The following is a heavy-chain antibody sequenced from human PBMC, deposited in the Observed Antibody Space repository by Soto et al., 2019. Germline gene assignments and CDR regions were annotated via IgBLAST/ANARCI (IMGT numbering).Heavy chain of an antibody. V-gene: IGHV4-34*01. CDR3: ARGTHPRITMVRGVPGHWFDP. Sequence: SETLSLTCAVYGGSFSGYYWSWIRQPPGKGLEWIGEINHSGSTNYNPSLKSRVTISVDTSKNQFSLKLSSVTAADTAVYYCARGTHPRITMVRGVPGHWFDPWGQGTLVTVSS. CDR1: GGSFSGYY. D-gene: IGHD3-10*01. CDR2: INHSGST. J-gene: IGHJ5*02.